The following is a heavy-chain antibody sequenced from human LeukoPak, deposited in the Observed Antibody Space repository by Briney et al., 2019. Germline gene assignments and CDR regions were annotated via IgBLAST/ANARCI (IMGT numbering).Heavy chain of an antibody. J-gene: IGHJ4*02. Sequence: SETLSLTCTVSGGSISNSSFYWGWIRQPPGKGLEWIGYIYYSGSTNYNPSLKSRVTISVDTSKNQFSLNLSSVTAADTAVYYCARGGGYSGYDFGYWGQGTLVTVSS. V-gene: IGHV4-61*05. D-gene: IGHD5-12*01. CDR3: ARGGGYSGYDFGY. CDR2: IYYSGST. CDR1: GGSISNSSFY.